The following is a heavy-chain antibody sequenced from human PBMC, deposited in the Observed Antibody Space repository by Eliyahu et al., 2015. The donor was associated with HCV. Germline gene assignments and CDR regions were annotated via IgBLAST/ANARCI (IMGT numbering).Heavy chain of an antibody. D-gene: IGHD1-7*01. Sequence: EVQLVESGGGVVQPGGSLRLXCAASGXTFXDYAMXWVRXAPGKGLXWVSLISXDGGSTYYADSVKGRFTISRDNSKNSLYLQMNSLRTEDTALYYCAKDSERTTMDYWGQGTLVTVSS. CDR1: GXTFXDYA. J-gene: IGHJ4*02. CDR2: ISXDGGST. V-gene: IGHV3-43*02. CDR3: AKDSERTTMDY.